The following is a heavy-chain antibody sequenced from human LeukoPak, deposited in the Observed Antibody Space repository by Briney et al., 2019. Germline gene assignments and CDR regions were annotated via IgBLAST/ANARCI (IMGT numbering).Heavy chain of an antibody. J-gene: IGHJ4*02. CDR2: IYYSGST. CDR3: ARRRDSSGLYYFDY. V-gene: IGHV4-39*01. CDR1: GGSISSYY. Sequence: PSETLSLTCTVSGGSISSYYWGWIRQPPGKGLEWIGSIYYSGSTYYNPSLKSRVTISVDTSKNQFSLKLSSVTAADTAVYYCARRRDSSGLYYFDYWGQGTLVTVSS. D-gene: IGHD6-19*01.